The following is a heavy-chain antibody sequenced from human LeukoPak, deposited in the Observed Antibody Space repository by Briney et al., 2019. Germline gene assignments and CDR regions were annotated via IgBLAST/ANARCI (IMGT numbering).Heavy chain of an antibody. Sequence: ASVKVSCKASGYIFTSYGISWVRQAPGQGLEWMGWISAYNGNTNYAQKLQGRVTMTTDTSTSTAYMELRSLRSDDTAVYYCARASGEFLFGVMDRWGQGTLVTVSS. CDR2: ISAYNGNT. V-gene: IGHV1-18*01. CDR3: ARASGEFLFGVMDR. CDR1: GYIFTSYG. J-gene: IGHJ4*02. D-gene: IGHD3-16*01.